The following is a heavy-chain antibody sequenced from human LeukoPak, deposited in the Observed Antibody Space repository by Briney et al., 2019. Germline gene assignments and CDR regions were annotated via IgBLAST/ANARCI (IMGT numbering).Heavy chain of an antibody. D-gene: IGHD3-22*01. V-gene: IGHV3-23*01. Sequence: SGGSLRLSCAASGFTFSSYGMSWVRQAPGKGLEWVSAVSGSGGSTYYADSVKGRFTISRDNSKNTPYLQMNSLRADDTAVYYCAKEGRYYDSSGYYVHWGQGTLVTVSS. CDR2: VSGSGGST. CDR1: GFTFSSYG. J-gene: IGHJ4*02. CDR3: AKEGRYYDSSGYYVH.